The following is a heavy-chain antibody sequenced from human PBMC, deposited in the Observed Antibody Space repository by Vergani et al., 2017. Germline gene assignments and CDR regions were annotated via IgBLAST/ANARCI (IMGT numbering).Heavy chain of an antibody. D-gene: IGHD6-19*01. V-gene: IGHV4-61*02. CDR3: ASQYSSGWYVGWFDP. CDR1: GGSISSGSYY. J-gene: IGHJ5*02. Sequence: QVQLQQWGAGLLKPSQTLSLTCTVSGGSISSGSYYWSWIRQPAGKGLEWIGRIYTSGSTNYNPSLKSRVTISVDTSKNQFSLKLSSVTAADTAVYYCASQYSSGWYVGWFDPWGQGTLVTVSS. CDR2: IYTSGST.